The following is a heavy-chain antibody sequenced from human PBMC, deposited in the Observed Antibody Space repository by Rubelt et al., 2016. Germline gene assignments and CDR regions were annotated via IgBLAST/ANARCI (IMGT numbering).Heavy chain of an antibody. J-gene: IGHJ4*02. CDR1: GYTFTSYD. V-gene: IGHV1-8*01. D-gene: IGHD3-3*01. Sequence: QVQLVQSGAEVKKPGAPVKVPCKASGYTFTSYDINWVRQATGQGLEWMGWMNPNSGNTGVAQKFQGRVTMTRNTCISTAYMELSSLRSEDTAVYYCARGITIFGVVPLGYWGQGTLVTVSS. CDR2: MNPNSGNT. CDR3: ARGITIFGVVPLGY.